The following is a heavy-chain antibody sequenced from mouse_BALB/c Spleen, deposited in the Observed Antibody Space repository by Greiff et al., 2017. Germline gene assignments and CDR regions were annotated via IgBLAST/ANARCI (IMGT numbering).Heavy chain of an antibody. CDR2: ISDGGSYT. CDR3: ARYYGSSLPWFAY. Sequence: EVMLVESGGGLVKPGGSLKLSCAASGFTFSDYYMYWVRQTPEKRLEWVATISDGGSYTYYPDSVKGRFTISRDNAKNNLYLQMSSLKSEDTAMYYCARYYGSSLPWFAYWGQGTLVTVSA. J-gene: IGHJ3*01. V-gene: IGHV5-4*02. D-gene: IGHD1-1*01. CDR1: GFTFSDYY.